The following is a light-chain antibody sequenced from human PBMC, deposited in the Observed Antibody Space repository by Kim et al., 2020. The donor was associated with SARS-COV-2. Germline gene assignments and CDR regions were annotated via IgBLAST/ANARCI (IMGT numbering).Light chain of an antibody. J-gene: IGLJ2*01. CDR3: SSYTSSSTS. CDR1: SSDVGGYNY. Sequence: QSALTQPASVSGSPGPSITISCTGTSSDVGGYNYVSWYQQHPGKAPKLMIYDVSKRPSGVSNRFSGSKSGNTASLTISGLQAEDEADYYCSSYTSSSTSFGGGTQLTVL. CDR2: DVS. V-gene: IGLV2-14*01.